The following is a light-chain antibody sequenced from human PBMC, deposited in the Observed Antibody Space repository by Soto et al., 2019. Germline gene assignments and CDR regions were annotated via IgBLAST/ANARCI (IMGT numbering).Light chain of an antibody. CDR3: QQYGSSLTYT. J-gene: IGKJ2*01. CDR1: QSVSSL. Sequence: EIVMTQSPATLSVSPGERATLSCRASQSVSSLLAWYQQKLGQAPRLLIYGASTRATGIPARFSGSGSGTEFTLTISSLQSEDVAVYYCQQYGSSLTYTFGQGTKLEIK. CDR2: GAS. V-gene: IGKV3-15*01.